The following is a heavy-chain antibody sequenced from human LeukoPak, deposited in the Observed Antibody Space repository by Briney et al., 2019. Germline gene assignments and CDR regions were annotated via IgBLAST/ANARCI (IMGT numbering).Heavy chain of an antibody. D-gene: IGHD3-10*01. V-gene: IGHV1-2*06. J-gene: IGHJ6*02. CDR3: ARGGSSYYYYYGMDV. CDR2: ISPNSGGT. Sequence: ASVKVSCKASGYTFTGYYMHWVRQAPGQGLEWMGRISPNSGGTNYAQKFQGRVTMTRDTSISTAYMELRSLRSDDTAVYYCARGGSSYYYYYGMDVWGQGTTVTVSS. CDR1: GYTFTGYY.